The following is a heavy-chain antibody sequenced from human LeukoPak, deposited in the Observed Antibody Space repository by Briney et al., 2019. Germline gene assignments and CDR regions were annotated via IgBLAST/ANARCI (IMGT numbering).Heavy chain of an antibody. CDR3: AREVYRRSAFDI. D-gene: IGHD1-14*01. CDR1: GGSISSYY. V-gene: IGHV4-59*01. Sequence: SETLSLTCTVSGGSISSYYWSWIRQPPGKGLEWIGYIYYSGSTNYNPSLKSRVTISVDTSKNQFSLKLSSVTAADTAVYYCAREVYRRSAFDICGHGTMVTVSS. CDR2: IYYSGST. J-gene: IGHJ3*02.